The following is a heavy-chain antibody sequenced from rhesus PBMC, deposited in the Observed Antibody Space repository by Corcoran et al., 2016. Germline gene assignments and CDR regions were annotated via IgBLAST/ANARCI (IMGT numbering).Heavy chain of an antibody. D-gene: IGHD6-31*01. Sequence: EVQLVESGGGLVQPGGSLRLSCVASGFTFSNYGFHWVRQAPGKGLHWVSAFESNCDTTLSTHSVKGRFPISRENAKNTLYLRVDSLKVDDTAVYYCARGASGAGDYWGQGVLVTVSS. CDR3: ARGASGAGDY. J-gene: IGHJ4*01. CDR1: GFTFSNYG. V-gene: IGHV3-22*01. CDR2: FESNCDTT.